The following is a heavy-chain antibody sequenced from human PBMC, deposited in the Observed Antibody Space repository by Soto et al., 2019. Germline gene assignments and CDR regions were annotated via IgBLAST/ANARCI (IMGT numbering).Heavy chain of an antibody. V-gene: IGHV4-34*01. D-gene: IGHD6-19*01. J-gene: IGHJ3*02. CDR3: ARGGSSDWQVALDI. CDR2: IKHGGSS. CDR1: AGSFSHYY. Sequence: QVQQQPWGAGLLKPSETLSLTCTVYAGSFSHYYWNWIRQYPGKWLEWIGKIKHGGSSSYNPSRRSRVSISVDMSKNQFSLTLRSVTAADTAVYYCARGGSSDWQVALDIWGQWTMVPVSS.